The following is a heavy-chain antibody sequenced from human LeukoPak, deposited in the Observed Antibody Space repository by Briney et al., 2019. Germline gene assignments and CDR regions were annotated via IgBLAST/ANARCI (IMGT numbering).Heavy chain of an antibody. V-gene: IGHV3-11*01. J-gene: IGHJ5*02. Sequence: GGSLRLSCAASGFTFSDYYMSWVRQAPGKGQEWVSYIGTSDSPIYYTDSVRGRFTISRDNAKNSLYLQMNSLRAEDTAVYYCVRGPSDSSLPGPWGQGTLVTVSS. D-gene: IGHD2-21*02. CDR3: VRGPSDSSLPGP. CDR1: GFTFSDYY. CDR2: IGTSDSPI.